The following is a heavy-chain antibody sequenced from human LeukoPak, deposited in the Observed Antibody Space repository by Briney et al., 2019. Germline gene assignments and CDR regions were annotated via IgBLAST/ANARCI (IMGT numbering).Heavy chain of an antibody. CDR3: ARTYYDILTGYNPYFDY. Sequence: SETLSLTCTVSGGSISSYYWNWIRQPPGKGLEWIGYIHYSGSTKYNPSLKSRVTISVDTSRNQFSLNLNSVTAADTAVYYCARTYYDILTGYNPYFDYWGQGTLVTVSS. CDR2: IHYSGST. J-gene: IGHJ4*02. CDR1: GGSISSYY. V-gene: IGHV4-59*01. D-gene: IGHD3-9*01.